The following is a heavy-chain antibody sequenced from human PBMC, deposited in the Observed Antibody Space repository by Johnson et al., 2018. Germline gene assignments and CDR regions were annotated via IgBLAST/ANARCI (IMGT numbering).Heavy chain of an antibody. V-gene: IGHV3-20*04. J-gene: IGHJ6*03. Sequence: VQLVESGGGVVRPGGSLRLSCAASGFTFDDYGMSWVRQAPGKGLEWVAGINWNGGSTGYADPVKGRFTISRDNAKNSLYLQMNSLRAEDTALYYCAKEGWFGGNYYYYYMDFWGKGTTVTVSS. CDR3: AKEGWFGGNYYYYYMDF. CDR2: INWNGGST. CDR1: GFTFDDYG. D-gene: IGHD3-10*01.